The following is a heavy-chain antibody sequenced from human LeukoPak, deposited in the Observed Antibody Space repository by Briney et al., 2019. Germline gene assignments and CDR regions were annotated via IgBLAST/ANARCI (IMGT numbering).Heavy chain of an antibody. CDR2: INPNSGGT. V-gene: IGHV1-2*02. D-gene: IGHD6-13*01. Sequence: ASVKVSCKASGYTFTGYYMHWVRQAPGQGLEWMGWINPNSGGTNYAQKFQGRVTMTRDTSISTAYMELSRLRSDDTAVYYCARLAAAGTFFPQTFTAQPICWFDPWGQGTLVTVSS. CDR3: ARLAAAGTFFPQTFTAQPICWFDP. CDR1: GYTFTGYY. J-gene: IGHJ5*02.